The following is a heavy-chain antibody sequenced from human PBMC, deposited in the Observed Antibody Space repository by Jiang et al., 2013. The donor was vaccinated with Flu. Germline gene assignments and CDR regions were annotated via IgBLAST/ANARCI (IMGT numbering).Heavy chain of an antibody. D-gene: IGHD2-15*01. Sequence: QLVESGAEVKKPGESLKISCKGSGYSFTSYWIGWVRQMPGKGLEWMGIIYPGDSDTRYSPSFQGQVTISADKSISTAYLQWSSLKASDTAMYYCARPAADCSGGSCYGYYYGMDVWGQGTTVTVSS. CDR1: GYSFTSYW. CDR2: IYPGDSDT. V-gene: IGHV5-51*01. CDR3: ARPAADCSGGSCYGYYYGMDV. J-gene: IGHJ6*02.